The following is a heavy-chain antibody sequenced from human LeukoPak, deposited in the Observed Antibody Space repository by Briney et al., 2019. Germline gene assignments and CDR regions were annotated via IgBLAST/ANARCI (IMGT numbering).Heavy chain of an antibody. CDR2: ISSSGSTI. Sequence: GGSLRLSCAASGFTFSSYEMNWVRQAPGKGLEWVSYISSSGSTIYYADSVKGRFTISRDNAKNSLYLQMNSLRAEDTAVYYCARAIRGGRYFDWHYYFAYWGQGTLVTVSS. J-gene: IGHJ4*02. CDR3: ARAIRGGRYFDWHYYFAY. V-gene: IGHV3-48*03. CDR1: GFTFSSYE. D-gene: IGHD3-9*01.